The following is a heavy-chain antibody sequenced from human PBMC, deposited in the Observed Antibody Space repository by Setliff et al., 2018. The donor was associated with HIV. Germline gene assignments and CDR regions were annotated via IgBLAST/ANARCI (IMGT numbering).Heavy chain of an antibody. Sequence: NPGGSLRLSCAASGFTFDDYGMSWVRQAPGKGLEWVSSISASATYIYYADSVKGRFTISRDNAKNSLYLQMNSLTAEDTAVYYCARDVSWRVRTYIDYWGQGALVTVSS. J-gene: IGHJ4*02. CDR1: GFTFDDYG. V-gene: IGHV3-21*01. D-gene: IGHD3-3*01. CDR3: ARDVSWRVRTYIDY. CDR2: ISASATYI.